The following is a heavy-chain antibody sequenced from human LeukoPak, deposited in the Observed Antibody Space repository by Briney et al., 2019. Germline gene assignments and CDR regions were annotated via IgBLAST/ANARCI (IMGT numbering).Heavy chain of an antibody. D-gene: IGHD6-19*01. Sequence: GGSLRLSCAASGFTFSSYSMNWVRQAPGKGLEWVSSISSSSSYIYYADSVKGRFTISRDNAKNSLYLQMNSLRAEDTAVYYCAKGSSSGWYGYLDYWGQGTLVTVSS. V-gene: IGHV3-21*04. CDR1: GFTFSSYS. CDR3: AKGSSSGWYGYLDY. CDR2: ISSSSSYI. J-gene: IGHJ4*02.